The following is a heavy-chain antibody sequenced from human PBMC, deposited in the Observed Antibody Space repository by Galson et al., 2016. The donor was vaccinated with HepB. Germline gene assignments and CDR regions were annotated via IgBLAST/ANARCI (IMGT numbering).Heavy chain of an antibody. CDR1: GFTFSXXX. D-gene: IGHD3-16*02. V-gene: IGHV3-11*06. CDR2: XXGSXTXT. Sequence: SLRLSCAASGFTFSXXXMNXXXQTXXXGLXXVSXXXGSXTXTNXADSVKGRFIISRDNAKNLLYLQMNSLRDEDTAVDYCARDYQARNWFDPWGQGTLVTVSS. CDR3: ARDYQARNWFDP. J-gene: IGHJ5*02.